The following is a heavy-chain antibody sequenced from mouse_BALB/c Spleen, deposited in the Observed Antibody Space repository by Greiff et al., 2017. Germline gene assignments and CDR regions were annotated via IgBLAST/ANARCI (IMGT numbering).Heavy chain of an antibody. J-gene: IGHJ3*01. CDR3: ARKEVYYYGSSAWFAY. D-gene: IGHD1-1*01. V-gene: IGHV1S81*02. CDR2: INPSNGRT. CDR1: GYTFTSYW. Sequence: QVQLKQPGAELVKPGASVKLSCKASGYTFTSYWMHWVKQRPGQGLEWIGEINPSNGRTNYNEKFKSKATLTVDKSSSTAYMQLSSLTSEDSAVYYCARKEVYYYGSSAWFAYWGQGTLVTVSA.